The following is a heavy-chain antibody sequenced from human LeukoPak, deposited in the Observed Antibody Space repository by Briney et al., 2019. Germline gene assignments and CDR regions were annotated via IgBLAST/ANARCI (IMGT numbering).Heavy chain of an antibody. CDR2: IRSKPDGGTT. V-gene: IGHV3-15*07. Sequence: GGSLRLSCAGSGFTFSNAWMNWVRQAPGKGLEWVGRIRSKPDGGTTDYAAPVKGRFTISRDDSKNTVYLQMNSLKTEDTAMYYCATGRRELVGLDYWGQGTLVTVSS. CDR1: GFTFSNAW. J-gene: IGHJ4*02. CDR3: ATGRRELVGLDY. D-gene: IGHD1-26*01.